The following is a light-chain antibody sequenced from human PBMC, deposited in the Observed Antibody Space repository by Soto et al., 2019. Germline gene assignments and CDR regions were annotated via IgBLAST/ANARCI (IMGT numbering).Light chain of an antibody. V-gene: IGKV1-5*03. Sequence: DIQMTQSPSSLSASVGDGVTITCQASQDITNYLNWYQQKPGKAPKLLIYKASTLKSGVPSRFSGSGSGTEFTLTISSLQPDDFATYYCQHYNSYSEAFGQGTKVELK. J-gene: IGKJ1*01. CDR3: QHYNSYSEA. CDR2: KAS. CDR1: QDITNY.